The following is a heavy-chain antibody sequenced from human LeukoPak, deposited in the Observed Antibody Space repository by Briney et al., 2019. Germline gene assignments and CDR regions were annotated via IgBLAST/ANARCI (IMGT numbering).Heavy chain of an antibody. CDR3: ARPLNRRLRSVRYDSSGYRDAFDI. D-gene: IGHD3-22*01. Sequence: PSETLSLTCTVSGNSISSGDNYWSWIRQPAGKGLEWIGRIYTSGSTNYNPSLKSRVTISVDTSKNQFSLKLSSVTAADTAVYYCARPLNRRLRSVRYDSSGYRDAFDIWGQGTMVTVSS. CDR1: GNSISSGDNY. V-gene: IGHV4-61*02. CDR2: IYTSGST. J-gene: IGHJ3*02.